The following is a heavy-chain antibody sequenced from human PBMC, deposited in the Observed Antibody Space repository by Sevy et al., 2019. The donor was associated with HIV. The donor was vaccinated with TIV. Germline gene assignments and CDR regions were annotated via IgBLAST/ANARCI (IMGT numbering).Heavy chain of an antibody. V-gene: IGHV3-53*01. CDR1: GFTVSSNY. CDR3: ASLAHRYYYYGMDV. Sequence: VGSLRLSCAASGFTVSSNYMSWVRQAPGKGLEWVSVIYSGGSTYYADSVKGRFTISRDNSKNTLYLQMNSLRAEDTAVYYCASLAHRYYYYGMDVWGQGTTVTVSS. CDR2: IYSGGST. J-gene: IGHJ6*02.